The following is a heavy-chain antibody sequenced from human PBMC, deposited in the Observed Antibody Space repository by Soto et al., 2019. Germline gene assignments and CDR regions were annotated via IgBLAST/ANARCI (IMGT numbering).Heavy chain of an antibody. J-gene: IGHJ3*01. CDR2: IIPVLGVA. CDR1: GVTFSSYT. V-gene: IGHV1-69*02. CDR3: GWPNNGDSDVSDF. Sequence: QVQLVQSGAEVRKPGSSVKVSCKASGVTFSSYTISWVRQSPGQGLEWMGRIIPVLGVAQYAPKFQGRLTTFGGEPTSTVYMDFVSVGSEETAMVHAGWPNNGDSDVSDFWGQGTFIPVSS. D-gene: IGHD1-1*01.